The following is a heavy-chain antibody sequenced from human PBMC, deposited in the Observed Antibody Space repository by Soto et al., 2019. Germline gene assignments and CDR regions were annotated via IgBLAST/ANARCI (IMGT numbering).Heavy chain of an antibody. CDR2: ISGSGGST. J-gene: IGHJ3*02. D-gene: IGHD3-3*01. Sequence: GGSLRLSCAASGFTFSSYAMSWVRQAPGKGLEWVSAISGSGGSTYYADSVKGRFTISRDNSKNTLYLKMNSLRAEDTAVYYCAKGEAGDFWSGYVAFDIWGQGTMVTVSS. V-gene: IGHV3-23*01. CDR3: AKGEAGDFWSGYVAFDI. CDR1: GFTFSSYA.